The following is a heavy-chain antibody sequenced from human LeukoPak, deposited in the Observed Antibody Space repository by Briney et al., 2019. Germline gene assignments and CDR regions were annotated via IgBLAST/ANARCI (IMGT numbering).Heavy chain of an antibody. J-gene: IGHJ4*02. D-gene: IGHD6-6*01. CDR3: AATSSIAADGFDY. CDR1: GFTFSDYY. CDR2: ISSSGSTI. V-gene: IGHV3-11*01. Sequence: PGGFLRLSCAASGFTFSDYYMSWIRQAPGKGLEWVSYISSSGSTIYYADSVKGRFTISRDNAKNSLYLQMNSLRAEDTAVYYCAATSSIAADGFDYRGQGTLVTVSS.